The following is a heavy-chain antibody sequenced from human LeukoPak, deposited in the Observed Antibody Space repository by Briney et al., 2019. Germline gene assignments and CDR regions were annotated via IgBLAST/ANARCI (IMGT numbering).Heavy chain of an antibody. CDR3: ARRGDGGRSFDY. J-gene: IGHJ4*02. V-gene: IGHV3-53*01. CDR2: IYGGGST. D-gene: IGHD4-23*01. Sequence: GGSLRLSCAASGFTVSSSYMNWVRQAPGKGLEWVSLIYGGGSTYYADSVKGRFTISRDNSKNTLYLQMNSLRAEDTAVYYCARRGDGGRSFDYWGQGTLVAVSS. CDR1: GFTVSSSY.